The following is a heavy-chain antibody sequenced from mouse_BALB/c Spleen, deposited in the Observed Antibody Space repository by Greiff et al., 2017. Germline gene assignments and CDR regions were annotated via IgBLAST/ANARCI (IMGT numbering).Heavy chain of an antibody. CDR2: ISYSGST. Sequence: VQLKESGPSLVKPSQTLSLTCSVTGDSITSGYWNWIRKFPGNKLEYMGYISYSGSTYYNPSLKSRISITRDTSKNQYYLQLNSVTTEDTATYYCARSHYGSSYEAWFAYWGQGTLVTVSA. J-gene: IGHJ3*01. CDR3: ARSHYGSSYEAWFAY. V-gene: IGHV3-8*02. CDR1: GDSITSGY. D-gene: IGHD1-1*01.